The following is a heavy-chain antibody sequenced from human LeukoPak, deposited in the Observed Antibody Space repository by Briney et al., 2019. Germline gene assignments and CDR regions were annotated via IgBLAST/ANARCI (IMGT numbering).Heavy chain of an antibody. V-gene: IGHV4-34*01. J-gene: IGHJ4*02. CDR3: ARVSSGWYATPEHEFDY. CDR1: GGSFSGYY. D-gene: IGHD6-19*01. Sequence: PSETLSLTCALYGGSFSGYYWSWIRQPPGKGLEWIGEINHSGSTNYNPSLKSRVTISVDTSKNQFSLKLSSVTAADTAVYYCARVSSGWYATPEHEFDYWGQGTLVTVSS. CDR2: INHSGST.